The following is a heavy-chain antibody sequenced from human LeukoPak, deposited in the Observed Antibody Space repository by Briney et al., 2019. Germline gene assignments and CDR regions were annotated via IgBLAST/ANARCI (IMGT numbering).Heavy chain of an antibody. CDR1: GFTFSSYG. Sequence: PGGSLRLSCAASGFTFSSYGMHWVRQAPGKGLEWVAFIRYDGSNKYYADSVKGRFTISRDNAKNSLYLQMNSLRAEDTALYYCAKDQANMVRGATFDYWGQGTLVTVSS. D-gene: IGHD3-10*01. J-gene: IGHJ4*02. CDR3: AKDQANMVRGATFDY. V-gene: IGHV3-30*02. CDR2: IRYDGSNK.